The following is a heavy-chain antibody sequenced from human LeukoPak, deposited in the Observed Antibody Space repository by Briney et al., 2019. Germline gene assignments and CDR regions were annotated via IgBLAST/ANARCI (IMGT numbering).Heavy chain of an antibody. CDR1: GFTFSNYA. CDR3: AKDPETYSSRWFDS. J-gene: IGHJ5*01. Sequence: GGSLRLSCAASGFTFSNYAMSWVRQAPGKGLEWVSSLSDNGGSPYYADSVKGRFTISGDNSKNTLHLHLNSLRVEDTAVYYCAKDPETYSSRWFDSWGQGTLVTVSS. D-gene: IGHD2-21*01. CDR2: LSDNGGSP. V-gene: IGHV3-23*01.